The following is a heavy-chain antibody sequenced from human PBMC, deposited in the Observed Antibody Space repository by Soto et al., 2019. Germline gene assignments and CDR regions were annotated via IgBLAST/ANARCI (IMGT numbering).Heavy chain of an antibody. Sequence: PGGSLRLSCAASGFTFSSYAMHWVRQAPGKGLEWVAVISYDGSNKYYADSVKGRFTISRDNSKNTLYLQMNSLRAEDTAVYYCARDARGHYGGNSGGRGMDVWGQGTTVTVSS. CDR1: GFTFSSYA. D-gene: IGHD4-17*01. CDR3: ARDARGHYGGNSGGRGMDV. V-gene: IGHV3-30-3*01. CDR2: ISYDGSNK. J-gene: IGHJ6*02.